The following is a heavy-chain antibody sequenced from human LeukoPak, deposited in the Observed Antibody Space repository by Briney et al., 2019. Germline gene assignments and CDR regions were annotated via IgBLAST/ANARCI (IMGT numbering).Heavy chain of an antibody. Sequence: GGSLRLSCAASGFTFSSYAMSWGRQAPGKGLEWVAVISYDGSNKYYAASVRGRLTISRDNSNNTLFLHMNSLRAEDTAVYYCTRGRGYSTSDYWGQGTLVTVSS. D-gene: IGHD6-6*01. CDR2: ISYDGSNK. CDR3: TRGRGYSTSDY. J-gene: IGHJ4*02. CDR1: GFTFSSYA. V-gene: IGHV3-30*04.